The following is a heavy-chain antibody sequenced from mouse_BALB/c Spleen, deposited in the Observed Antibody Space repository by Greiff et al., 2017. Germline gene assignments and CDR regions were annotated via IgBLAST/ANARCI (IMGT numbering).Heavy chain of an antibody. V-gene: IGHV1-7*01. CDR3: ARSGPRWGYFDY. Sequence: VKLVESGAELAKPGASVKMSCKASGYTFTSYWMHWVKQRPGQGLEWIGYINPSTGYTEYNQKFKDKATLTADKSSSTAYMQLSSLTSEDSAVYYCARSGPRWGYFDYWGQGTTLTVSS. J-gene: IGHJ2*01. CDR1: GYTFTSYW. CDR2: INPSTGYT. D-gene: IGHD2-3*01.